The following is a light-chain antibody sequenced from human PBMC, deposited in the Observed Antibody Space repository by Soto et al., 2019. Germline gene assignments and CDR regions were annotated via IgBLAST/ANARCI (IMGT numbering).Light chain of an antibody. CDR3: SSYTGSSTVV. CDR2: EVT. V-gene: IGLV2-14*01. CDR1: SSDVGGYNY. Sequence: QSVPTQPASVSGSPGQSITISCTGTSSDVGGYNYVSWYQQHPGKAPKLMIYEVTNRPSGVSNRFSGSKSGNTASLTISGLQAEDEADYYCSSYTGSSTVVFGGGTKLTVL. J-gene: IGLJ2*01.